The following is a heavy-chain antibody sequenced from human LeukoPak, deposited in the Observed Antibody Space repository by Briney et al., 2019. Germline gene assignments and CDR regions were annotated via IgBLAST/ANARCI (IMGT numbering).Heavy chain of an antibody. CDR2: IYPGDSDT. J-gene: IGHJ4*02. D-gene: IGHD3-22*01. CDR1: GYSFTSYW. V-gene: IGHV5-51*01. Sequence: GESLKISCKGSGYSFTSYWIGWVRPMPGKGLEWMGIIYPGDSDTRYSPSFQGQVTISADKSISTAYLQWSSLKASDTAMYYCARGTEIVVVIPYYFDYWGQGTLVTVSS. CDR3: ARGTEIVVVIPYYFDY.